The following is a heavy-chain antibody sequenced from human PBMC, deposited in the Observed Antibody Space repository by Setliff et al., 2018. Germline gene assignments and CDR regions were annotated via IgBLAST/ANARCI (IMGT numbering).Heavy chain of an antibody. D-gene: IGHD3-10*02. Sequence: SETLSLTCTVSGGSISSSNWWTWVRQPPGEGLEWIGEIYHSGSINYNPSLKSRVTMSVDKSKNQFSLKLTSVTAADTAVYYCARGRDVFPVPPYMDVWAEGTTVTVSS. J-gene: IGHJ6*03. CDR3: ARGRDVFPVPPYMDV. V-gene: IGHV4-4*02. CDR1: GGSISSSNW. CDR2: IYHSGSI.